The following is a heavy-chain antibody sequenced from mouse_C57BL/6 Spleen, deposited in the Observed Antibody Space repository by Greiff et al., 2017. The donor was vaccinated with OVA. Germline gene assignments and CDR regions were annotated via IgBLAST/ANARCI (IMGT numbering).Heavy chain of an antibody. CDR3: ARVPFITTVVADY. Sequence: EVQRVESGGGLVKPGGSLKLSCAASGFTFSSYAMSWVRQTPEKRLEWVATISDGGSYTYYPDNVKGRFTISRDNAKNNLYLQMSHLKSEDTAMYYCARVPFITTVVADYWGQGTTLTVSS. D-gene: IGHD1-1*01. V-gene: IGHV5-4*01. J-gene: IGHJ2*01. CDR1: GFTFSSYA. CDR2: ISDGGSYT.